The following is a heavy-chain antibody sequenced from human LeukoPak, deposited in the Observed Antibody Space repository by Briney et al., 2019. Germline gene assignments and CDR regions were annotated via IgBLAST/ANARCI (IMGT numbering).Heavy chain of an antibody. CDR1: GGSISSYY. V-gene: IGHV4-59*01. D-gene: IGHD5-18*01. Sequence: SETLSLTCTVSGGSISSYYWSWIRQPPGKGLEWIGYIYYSGSTNYNPSLKSRVTISVDTSKNQFSLKLSSVTAADTAVYYCARRGYSYGYDYWGQGTLVTVPS. CDR2: IYYSGST. J-gene: IGHJ4*02. CDR3: ARRGYSYGYDY.